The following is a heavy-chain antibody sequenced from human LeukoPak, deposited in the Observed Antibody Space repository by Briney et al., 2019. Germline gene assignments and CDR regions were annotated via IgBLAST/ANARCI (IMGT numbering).Heavy chain of an antibody. CDR2: IYTSGST. Sequence: NPSETLSLTCTVSGGSISSYYWSWIRQPAGKGLEWIGRIYTSGSTNYNPSLKSRVTMSVDTSKNQFSLKLSSVTAADTAVYYCARSLPIITIFGVVTHPGYFDLWGRGTLVTVSS. J-gene: IGHJ2*01. CDR3: ARSLPIITIFGVVTHPGYFDL. CDR1: GGSISSYY. D-gene: IGHD3-3*01. V-gene: IGHV4-4*07.